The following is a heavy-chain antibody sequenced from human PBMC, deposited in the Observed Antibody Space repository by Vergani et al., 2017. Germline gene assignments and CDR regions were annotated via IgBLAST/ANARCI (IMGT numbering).Heavy chain of an antibody. D-gene: IGHD3-3*01. V-gene: IGHV4-59*01. CDR3: ARVTPSSYDFWSGDYYYYYMDV. CDR2: IYYSGST. Sequence: QVQLQESGPGLVKPSETLSLTCTVSGGSISSYYWSWIRQPSGKGLEWIGYIYYSGSTNYNPSLKSRVTISVDTSKNQFSLKLSSVTAADTAVYYCARVTPSSYDFWSGDYYYYYMDVWGKGTTVTVSS. J-gene: IGHJ6*03. CDR1: GGSISSYY.